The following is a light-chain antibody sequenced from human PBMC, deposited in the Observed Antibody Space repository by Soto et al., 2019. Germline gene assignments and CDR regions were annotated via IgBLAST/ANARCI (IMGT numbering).Light chain of an antibody. Sequence: EIVMTQSPATLSVSPGERATLSCRASQSSSRNLAWYQQKPGQAPRLLIYAASTRATGIPARFSGSGSGTEFTLTISSLQSEDFAVYYCQQYNNWLTWTFGQGTKVEI. J-gene: IGKJ1*01. CDR3: QQYNNWLTWT. CDR1: QSSSRN. V-gene: IGKV3-15*01. CDR2: AAS.